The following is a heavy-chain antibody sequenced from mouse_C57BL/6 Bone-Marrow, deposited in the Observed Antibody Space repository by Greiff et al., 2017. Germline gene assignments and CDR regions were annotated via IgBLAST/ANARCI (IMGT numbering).Heavy chain of an antibody. CDR1: GYSITSGYY. V-gene: IGHV3-6*01. CDR2: ISYDGSN. CDR3: ARITTVVPHYFDY. D-gene: IGHD1-1*01. J-gene: IGHJ2*01. Sequence: EVKLVESGPGLVKPSPSLSLTCSVTGYSITSGYYWNWIRQFPGNKLEWMGYISYDGSNNYNPSLKNRISITRDTSKNQFFLKLNSVTTEDTATYDCARITTVVPHYFDYGGQGTTLTVSS.